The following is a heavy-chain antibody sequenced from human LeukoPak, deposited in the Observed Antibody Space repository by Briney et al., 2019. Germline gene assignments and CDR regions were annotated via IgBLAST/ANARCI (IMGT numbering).Heavy chain of an antibody. Sequence: SETLSLTCTVSGGSISSYYWSWIRQPPGKGLEWIGYIYYSGSTNYNPSLKSRVTISVDTSKNQFSLKLSSVTAADTAVYYCARAKSYYDSSGYFYDYWGQGTLVIVSS. CDR1: GGSISSYY. J-gene: IGHJ4*02. V-gene: IGHV4-59*01. CDR2: IYYSGST. CDR3: ARAKSYYDSSGYFYDY. D-gene: IGHD3-22*01.